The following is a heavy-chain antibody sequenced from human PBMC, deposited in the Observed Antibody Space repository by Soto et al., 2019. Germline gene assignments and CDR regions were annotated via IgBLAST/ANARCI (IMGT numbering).Heavy chain of an antibody. CDR2: ISYDGSNK. V-gene: IGHV3-30-3*01. CDR1: GFTFSSYA. Sequence: PGGSLRLSCAASGFTFSSYAMHWVRQAPGKGLEWVAVISYDGSNKYYADSVKGRFTISRDNSKNTLYLQMNSLRAEDTAVYYWARDRPYSKGWFDYWGKGTLVTVSS. D-gene: IGHD4-4*01. CDR3: ARDRPYSKGWFDY. J-gene: IGHJ4*02.